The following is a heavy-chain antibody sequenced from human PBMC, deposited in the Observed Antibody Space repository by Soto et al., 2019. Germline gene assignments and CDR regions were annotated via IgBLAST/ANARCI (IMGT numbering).Heavy chain of an antibody. CDR1: GFTLSSYW. Sequence: GGSLRLSCAASGFTLSSYWMHWVRQAPGKGLVWVSRINSDGSSTSYADSVKGRFTISRDNAKNTLYLKMNSLRAEDTAVYYCAREEEVLLWFGESNWGQGTLVTVS. D-gene: IGHD3-10*01. CDR3: AREEEVLLWFGESN. V-gene: IGHV3-74*01. J-gene: IGHJ4*02. CDR2: INSDGSST.